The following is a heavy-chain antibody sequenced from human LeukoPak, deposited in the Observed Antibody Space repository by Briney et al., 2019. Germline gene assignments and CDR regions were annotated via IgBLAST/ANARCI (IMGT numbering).Heavy chain of an antibody. Sequence: PSETLPLTCTVSGGSISSSSYYWGWIRQPPGKGLEWIGSIYYSGSTYYNPSLKSRVTISVDTSKNQFSLKLSSVTAADTAVYYCATTPTHFDYWGQGTLVTVSS. CDR1: GGSISSSSYY. CDR3: ATTPTHFDY. CDR2: IYYSGST. J-gene: IGHJ4*02. V-gene: IGHV4-39*01.